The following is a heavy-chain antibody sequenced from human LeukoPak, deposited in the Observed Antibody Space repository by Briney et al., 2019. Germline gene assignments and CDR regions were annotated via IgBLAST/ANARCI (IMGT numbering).Heavy chain of an antibody. D-gene: IGHD6-13*01. J-gene: IGHJ4*02. CDR3: ARRGNY. V-gene: IGHV4-34*01. CDR1: GGSFSGYY. Sequence: PSETLSLTCAVYGGSFSGYYWSWIRQPPGKGLGWIGEINHSGSTNYNPSLKSRVTISVDTSKNQFSLKLSSVTAAGTAVYYCARRGNYWGQGTLVTVSS. CDR2: INHSGST.